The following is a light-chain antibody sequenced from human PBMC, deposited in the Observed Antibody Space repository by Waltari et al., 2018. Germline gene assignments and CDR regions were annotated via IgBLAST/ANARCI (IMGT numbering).Light chain of an antibody. J-gene: IGLJ2*01. CDR1: SSDVGDY. Sequence: QSALTQPPSASGSPGQSVTISCTGTSSDVGDYVSWYQQHPGKAPKLMSSEVTKRPSGFPDRFSGSKSGNTASLTVSGLQAEDEADYYCSSYAGSNNLVFGGGTKLTVL. CDR2: EVT. CDR3: SSYAGSNNLV. V-gene: IGLV2-8*01.